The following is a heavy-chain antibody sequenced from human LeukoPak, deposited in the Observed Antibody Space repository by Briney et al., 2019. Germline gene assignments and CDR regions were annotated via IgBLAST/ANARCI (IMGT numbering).Heavy chain of an antibody. Sequence: GGSLRLSCAASGLTFSSYGMQWVRQAPGKGLEWVAFIRSIGTNTYYADSVKGRLTISRDNSKNTLYLQMNSLRAEDTAVYYCATYTSSYFDYWGQGTLVTVSS. CDR2: IRSIGTNT. V-gene: IGHV3-30*02. CDR3: ATYTSSYFDY. J-gene: IGHJ4*02. CDR1: GLTFSSYG. D-gene: IGHD1-14*01.